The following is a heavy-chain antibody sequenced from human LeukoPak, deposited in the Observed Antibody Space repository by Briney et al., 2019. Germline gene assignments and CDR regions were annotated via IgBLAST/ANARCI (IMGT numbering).Heavy chain of an antibody. CDR2: IIPIFGTA. J-gene: IGHJ5*02. V-gene: IGHV1-69*06. Sequence: ASVKVSCKASGGTFSSYAISWVRQAPGQGLEWMGGIIPIFGTANYAQKFQGRVTITADKSTSTAYMELGSVRSEDTAVYYCASSPPMGYCSGGSCYGGDWFHPWGQGTLVTVSS. CDR3: ASSPPMGYCSGGSCYGGDWFHP. D-gene: IGHD2-15*01. CDR1: GGTFSSYA.